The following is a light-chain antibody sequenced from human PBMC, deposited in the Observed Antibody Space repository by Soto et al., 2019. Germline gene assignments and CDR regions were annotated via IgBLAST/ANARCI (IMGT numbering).Light chain of an antibody. Sequence: EIVMTQSPATLSVSPGERATLSCRASQSVSSNLAWYQQKPGQTPKLLIYVASTRATDIPARFSGSGSATEFTLTISSLQSEDFAVYYCQQYNVWPLTFGGGTKVEFK. CDR3: QQYNVWPLT. V-gene: IGKV3-15*01. CDR1: QSVSSN. J-gene: IGKJ4*01. CDR2: VAS.